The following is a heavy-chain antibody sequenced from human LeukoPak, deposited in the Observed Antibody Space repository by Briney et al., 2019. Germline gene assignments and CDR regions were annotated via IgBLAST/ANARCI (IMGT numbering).Heavy chain of an antibody. V-gene: IGHV1-69*04. CDR2: IIPILGIA. CDR3: ATDGGRGPYGDPFEF. J-gene: IGHJ4*02. D-gene: IGHD4-17*01. Sequence: SVKVSCKASGGTFSSYAISWVRQAPGQGLEWMGRIIPILGIADYAQKFQGRVTITADKSTSTAYMELSSLRSEDTAVYYCATDGGRGPYGDPFEFWGQGTLVTVSS. CDR1: GGTFSSYA.